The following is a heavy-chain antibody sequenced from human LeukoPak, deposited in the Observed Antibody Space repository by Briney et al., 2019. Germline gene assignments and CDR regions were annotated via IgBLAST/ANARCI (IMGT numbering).Heavy chain of an antibody. V-gene: IGHV3-30*18. CDR1: GFTFSSYG. Sequence: PGRSLRLSCAASGFTFSSYGMHWVRQAPGKGLEWVAVISYDGSNKYYADSVKGRFTISRDNSKNTLYLQMNSLRAEDTAVYYCAKDIPKDYWGQGTLVTVSS. J-gene: IGHJ4*02. CDR3: AKDIPKDY. CDR2: ISYDGSNK.